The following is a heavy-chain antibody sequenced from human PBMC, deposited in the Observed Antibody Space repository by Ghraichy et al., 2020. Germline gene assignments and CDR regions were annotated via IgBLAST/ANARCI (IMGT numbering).Heavy chain of an antibody. CDR2: IAVSDDFT. J-gene: IGHJ4*02. Sequence: GGSLRLSCAASGFTFSSCAMAWVRQAPGKGLEWVTLIAVSDDFTYYADSVKGRFTISRDNSKKMLFLQMNSLRAEDTAVYFCAKARCSGYGCDYFDYWGQGTRVSVSS. D-gene: IGHD5-12*01. CDR1: GFTFSSCA. V-gene: IGHV3-23*01. CDR3: AKARCSGYGCDYFDY.